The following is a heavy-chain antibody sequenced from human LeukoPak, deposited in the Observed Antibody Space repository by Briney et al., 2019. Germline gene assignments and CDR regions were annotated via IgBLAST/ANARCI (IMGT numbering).Heavy chain of an antibody. Sequence: GGSLRLPCPASGSTFRSSAMTWARQAPGKGLEGVPPISDNGYDAFYADSVKGRFTISRDNSKNAVYLQMNSLRAEDTAVYYCAKDSGTMVRGGYYYMDVWGKGTTVTISS. D-gene: IGHD3-10*01. CDR3: AKDSGTMVRGGYYYMDV. V-gene: IGHV3-23*01. CDR1: GSTFRSSA. J-gene: IGHJ6*03. CDR2: ISDNGYDA.